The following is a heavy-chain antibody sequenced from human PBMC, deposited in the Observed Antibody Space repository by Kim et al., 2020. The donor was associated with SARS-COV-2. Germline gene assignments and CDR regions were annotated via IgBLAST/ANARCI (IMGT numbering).Heavy chain of an antibody. Sequence: SNPTLKSRVTMSVDTSKNQFSLKLSSVTAADTAVYYCARGSIAAAGYFDYWGQGTLVTVSS. CDR3: ARGSIAAAGYFDY. V-gene: IGHV4-4*07. J-gene: IGHJ4*02. D-gene: IGHD6-13*01.